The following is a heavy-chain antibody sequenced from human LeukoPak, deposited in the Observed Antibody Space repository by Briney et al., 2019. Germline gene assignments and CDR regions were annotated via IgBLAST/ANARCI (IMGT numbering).Heavy chain of an antibody. D-gene: IGHD5-12*01. CDR2: INAGNGNT. Sequence: GASVKVSCKAFEYTFTSYTMHLVRQAPGQRLEWMGWINAGNGNTKYSEKFQGRVIITRDTSASTAYMELSSLRSEDTAVYYCARDSGSDWWDHWGQGTLVTVSS. V-gene: IGHV1-3*01. CDR3: ARDSGSDWWDH. J-gene: IGHJ5*02. CDR1: EYTFTSYT.